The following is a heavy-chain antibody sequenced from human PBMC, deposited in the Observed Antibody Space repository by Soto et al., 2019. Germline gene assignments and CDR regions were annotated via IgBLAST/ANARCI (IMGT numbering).Heavy chain of an antibody. CDR1: GFTFSSYS. J-gene: IGHJ6*03. Sequence: PGGSLRLSCAASGFTFSSYSMNWVRQAPGKGLEWVSSISSSSSYIYYADSVKGRFTISRDNAKNSLYLQMNSLRAEDTAVYYCARAPGDKYYYYMDVWGKGTTVTVS. CDR2: ISSSSSYI. D-gene: IGHD2-21*01. CDR3: ARAPGDKYYYYMDV. V-gene: IGHV3-21*01.